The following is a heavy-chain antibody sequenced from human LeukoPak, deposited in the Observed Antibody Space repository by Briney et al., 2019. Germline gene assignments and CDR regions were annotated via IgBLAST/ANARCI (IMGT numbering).Heavy chain of an antibody. CDR2: IIPIPGIA. V-gene: IGHV1-69*04. CDR1: GGTFSSYT. Sequence: SVKVSCKASGGTFSSYTISWVRQAPGQGLEWMGRIIPIPGIANYAQKFQGRVTITADKSTSAAYMELSSLRSEDTAVYYCARDPRIKDHSSGYDDYWGQGTLVTVSS. CDR3: ARDPRIKDHSSGYDDY. J-gene: IGHJ4*02. D-gene: IGHD3-22*01.